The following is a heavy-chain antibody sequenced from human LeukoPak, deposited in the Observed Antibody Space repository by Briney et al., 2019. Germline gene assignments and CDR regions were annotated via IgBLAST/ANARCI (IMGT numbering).Heavy chain of an antibody. D-gene: IGHD6-19*01. J-gene: IGHJ6*03. CDR2: IIPIFGTA. CDR3: ARDKGYSSGWYGGYYYYYMDV. V-gene: IGHV1-69*05. Sequence: SVKVSCKASGGTFSSYVISWVRQAPGQGLEGMGGIIPIFGTANYAQKFQGRVTITTDESTSTAYMELSSLRSEDTAVYYCARDKGYSSGWYGGYYYYYMDVWGKGTTVTVSS. CDR1: GGTFSSYV.